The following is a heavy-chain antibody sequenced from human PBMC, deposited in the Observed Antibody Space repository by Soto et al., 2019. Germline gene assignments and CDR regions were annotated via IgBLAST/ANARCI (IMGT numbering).Heavy chain of an antibody. CDR2: IFYSGST. J-gene: IGHJ6*02. CDR3: ARHLTYCSAGSCYSDFPYYGMDV. D-gene: IGHD2-15*01. CDR1: GGSISSGGYY. Sequence: SETLSLTCTVSGGSISSGGYYWSWIRQHPGKGLEWIGYIFYSGSTYYNPSLKSRVTISVDTSKNQFSLKLSSVTAADTAVYYCARHLTYCSAGSCYSDFPYYGMDVWGQGTTVTVSS. V-gene: IGHV4-39*01.